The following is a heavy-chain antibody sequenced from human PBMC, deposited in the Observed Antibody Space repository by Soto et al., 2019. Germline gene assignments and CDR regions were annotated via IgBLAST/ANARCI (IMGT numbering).Heavy chain of an antibody. Sequence: PTLVNPTQTLTLTCTFSGFSLSTSGMCVSWIRQPPGKALEWLALIDWDDDKYYSTSLKTRLTISKDTSKNQVVLTMTNMDPVDTAMYYCARSGWYEFWFDPWGQGTLVTVSS. CDR3: ARSGWYEFWFDP. V-gene: IGHV2-70*01. CDR2: IDWDDDK. CDR1: GFSLSTSGMC. D-gene: IGHD6-19*01. J-gene: IGHJ5*02.